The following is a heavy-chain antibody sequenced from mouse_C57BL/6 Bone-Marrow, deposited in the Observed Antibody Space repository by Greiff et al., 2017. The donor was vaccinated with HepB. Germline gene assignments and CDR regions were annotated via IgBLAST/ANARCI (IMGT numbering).Heavy chain of an antibody. J-gene: IGHJ2*01. V-gene: IGHV1-69*01. CDR3: AREATVVATFDY. Sequence: QVQLQQPGAELVMPGASVKLSCKASGYTFTSYWMHWVKQRPGQGLEWIGEIDPSDSYTNYNQKFKGKSTLTVDKSSSTAYMQLSSLTSEDSAVYYCAREATVVATFDYWGQGTTLTVSS. CDR1: GYTFTSYW. D-gene: IGHD1-1*01. CDR2: IDPSDSYT.